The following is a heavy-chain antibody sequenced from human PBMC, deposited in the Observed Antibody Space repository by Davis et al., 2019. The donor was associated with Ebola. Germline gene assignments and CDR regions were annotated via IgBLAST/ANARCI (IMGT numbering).Heavy chain of an antibody. J-gene: IGHJ3*02. V-gene: IGHV3-74*01. D-gene: IGHD2-15*01. CDR3: AREFGGVVHDAFDI. CDR1: GFTFSSYW. CDR2: INSDGSST. Sequence: PGGSLRLSCAASGFTFSSYWMHWVRQAPGKGLVWVSRINSDGSSTSYADSVKGRFTISRDNAKNTLYLQMNSLRAEDTAVYYCAREFGGVVHDAFDIWGQGTMVTVSS.